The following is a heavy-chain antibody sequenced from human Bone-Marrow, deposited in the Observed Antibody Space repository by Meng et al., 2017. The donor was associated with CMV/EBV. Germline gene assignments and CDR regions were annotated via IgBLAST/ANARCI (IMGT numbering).Heavy chain of an antibody. CDR2: ISSSGSTI. Sequence: GESLKISCAASGFSFSKYRMNWVRQAPGKGLEWVSYISSSGSTIYYADSVKGRFTISRDNAKNSLYLQMNSLRAEDTAVYYCAREVPVYYYYYGMDVWGQGTTVTVS. CDR3: AREVPVYYYYYGMDV. CDR1: GFSFSKYR. J-gene: IGHJ6*02. V-gene: IGHV3-48*04.